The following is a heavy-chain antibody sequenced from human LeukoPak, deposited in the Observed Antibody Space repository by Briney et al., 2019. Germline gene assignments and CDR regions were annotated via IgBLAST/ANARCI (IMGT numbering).Heavy chain of an antibody. Sequence: PSETLSLTCTVSGGSISSYYWSWIRQPPGKGLEWIGYIYYSGSTNYNPSLKSRVTISVDTSKNQFSLKLSSVTAADTAVYYCARDTRSFDAFDIWGQGTMVTASS. D-gene: IGHD1-1*01. V-gene: IGHV4-59*01. CDR1: GGSISSYY. J-gene: IGHJ3*02. CDR3: ARDTRSFDAFDI. CDR2: IYYSGST.